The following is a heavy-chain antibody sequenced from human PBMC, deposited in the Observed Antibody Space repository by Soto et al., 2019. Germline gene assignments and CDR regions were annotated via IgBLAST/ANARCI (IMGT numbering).Heavy chain of an antibody. J-gene: IGHJ5*02. CDR3: ARCLFSYGARFDP. Sequence: SETLSLTCTVSGGSISSYYWSWIRQPPEKGLEWIGYIYYSGSTNYNPSLKSRVTISVDTSKNQFSLKLSSVTAADTAVYYCARCLFSYGARFDPWGQGTLVTVS. CDR2: IYYSGST. CDR1: GGSISSYY. D-gene: IGHD1-26*01. V-gene: IGHV4-59*01.